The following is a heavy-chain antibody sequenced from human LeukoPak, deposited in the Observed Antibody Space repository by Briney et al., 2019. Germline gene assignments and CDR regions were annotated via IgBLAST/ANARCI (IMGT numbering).Heavy chain of an antibody. CDR3: VRDRGGAAAY. CDR2: ISTSSSST. Sequence: GGSLRLSCAASGFTFSDYYMSWIRQAPGKGLEWVSYISTSSSSTNYADPVKGRFTISRDNAKNSLFLQMNSLRAEDTAVYYCVRDRGGAAAYWGQGTLVTVSS. CDR1: GFTFSDYY. J-gene: IGHJ4*02. V-gene: IGHV3-11*05. D-gene: IGHD3-16*01.